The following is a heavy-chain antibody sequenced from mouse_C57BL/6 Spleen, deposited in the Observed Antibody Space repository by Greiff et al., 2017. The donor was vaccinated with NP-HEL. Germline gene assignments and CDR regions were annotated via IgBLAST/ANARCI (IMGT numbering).Heavy chain of an antibody. CDR1: GFNIKDDY. CDR3: TLANFDY. CDR2: IDPENGDT. V-gene: IGHV14-4*01. Sequence: EVQLQQSGAELVRPGASVKLSCTASGFNIKDDYMHWVKQRPEQGLEWIGWIDPENGDTEYASKFQGKATITADTSSNTAYLQLSSLTSEDTAVYYCTLANFDYWGQGTTLTVSS. J-gene: IGHJ2*01.